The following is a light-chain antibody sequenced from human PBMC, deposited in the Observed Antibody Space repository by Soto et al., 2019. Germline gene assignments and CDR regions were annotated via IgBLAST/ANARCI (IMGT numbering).Light chain of an antibody. CDR1: QGISSY. CDR3: PQLNSYPFT. J-gene: IGKJ4*01. Sequence: IELTQSPSSLSASLGDRVTITCRASQGISSYLAWYQQKPGKAPKLLIYAASTLQSGVPSRFSGSGSGTDLTLTISSLQPEDFATYYCPQLNSYPFTFGGGTKVDI. CDR2: AAS. V-gene: IGKV1-9*01.